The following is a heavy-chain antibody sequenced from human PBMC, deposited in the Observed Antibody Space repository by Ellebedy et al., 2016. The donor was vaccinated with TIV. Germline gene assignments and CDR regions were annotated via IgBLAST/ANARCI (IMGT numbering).Heavy chain of an antibody. CDR3: TTGNFDY. V-gene: IGHV3-15*01. CDR2: IKRQTDGGTT. CDR1: GFTFTNAW. J-gene: IGHJ4*02. Sequence: GESLKISCAASGFTFTNAWMSWVRQAPGKGLEWVGRIKRQTDGGTTDYAAPVKGRFTISRDDSKYTLYLQMNSLKSEDTAEYFCTTGNFDYWGQGTRVTVSS.